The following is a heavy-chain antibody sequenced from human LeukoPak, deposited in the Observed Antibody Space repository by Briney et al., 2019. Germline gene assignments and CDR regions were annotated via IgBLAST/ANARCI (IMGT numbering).Heavy chain of an antibody. CDR1: GFTFDDYA. CDR2: ISWNSGSI. D-gene: IGHD6-19*01. V-gene: IGHV3-9*01. J-gene: IGHJ4*02. Sequence: PGGSLRLSCAASGFTFDDYAMHWVRQAPGKGLEWVSGISWNSGSIGYADSVKGRFTISRDNAKNSLYLQMNSLRAEDTALYYCAKGTPEGVAGMGYFDYWGQGTLVTVSS. CDR3: AKGTPEGVAGMGYFDY.